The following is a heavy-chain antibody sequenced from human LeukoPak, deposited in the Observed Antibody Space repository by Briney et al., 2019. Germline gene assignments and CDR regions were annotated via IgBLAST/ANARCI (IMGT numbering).Heavy chain of an antibody. CDR1: GGSISSGGYS. V-gene: IGHV4-30-2*01. CDR3: ARVYGGDHGGNYYFDY. D-gene: IGHD4-23*01. J-gene: IGHJ4*02. Sequence: PSETLSLTCAVSGGSISSGGYSWSWIRQPPGKGLEWIVYIYHSGSTYYNPSLKSRVTISVDRSKNQFSLKLSSVTAADTAVYYCARVYGGDHGGNYYFDYWGQGTLVTVSS. CDR2: IYHSGST.